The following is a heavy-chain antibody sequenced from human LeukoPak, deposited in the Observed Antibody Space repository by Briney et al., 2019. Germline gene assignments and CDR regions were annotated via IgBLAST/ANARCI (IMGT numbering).Heavy chain of an antibody. V-gene: IGHV1-69*13. J-gene: IGHJ5*02. CDR1: GGTFSSYA. CDR3: ARDTPRHYGDYANWFDP. CDR2: IIPIFGTA. D-gene: IGHD4-17*01. Sequence: ASVKVSCKASGGTFSSYAISWVRQAPGQGLEWMGGIIPIFGTANYAQKFQGRVTITADESTSTAYMELSSLRSEDTAVYYCARDTPRHYGDYANWFDPWGQGTLVTVSS.